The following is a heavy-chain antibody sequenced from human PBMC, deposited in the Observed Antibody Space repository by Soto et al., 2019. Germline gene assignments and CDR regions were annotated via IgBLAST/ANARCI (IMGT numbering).Heavy chain of an antibody. D-gene: IGHD3-10*01. J-gene: IGHJ6*02. V-gene: IGHV4-59*01. CDR2: IYYSGST. CDR1: GGSISSYY. Sequence: PSETLSLTCTVSGGSISSYYWSWIRQPPGKGLEWIGYIYYSGSTNYNPSLKSRVTISVDTSKNQFSLKLSSVTAADTAVYYCARDVMVRGVIMSYYYGMDVWGQGTTVTVSS. CDR3: ARDVMVRGVIMSYYYGMDV.